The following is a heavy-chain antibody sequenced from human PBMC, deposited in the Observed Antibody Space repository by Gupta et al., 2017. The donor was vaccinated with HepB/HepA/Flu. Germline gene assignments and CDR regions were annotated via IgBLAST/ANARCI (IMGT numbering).Heavy chain of an antibody. CDR3: AKGFCDSTSCYFPFDS. J-gene: IGHJ4*02. V-gene: IGHV4-39*01. D-gene: IGHD2-2*01. CDR1: SGSINSKNFY. Sequence: QLPLQESGPGLVIPWETLSLTCSVSSGSINSKNFYWGWVRQPPGKGLEWIANIYYSGTTQYNPSLKNRATVSVDTSMNQFSLRLTSVTAADTAVYYCAKGFCDSTSCYFPFDSWGQGTLVTVSS. CDR2: IYYSGTT.